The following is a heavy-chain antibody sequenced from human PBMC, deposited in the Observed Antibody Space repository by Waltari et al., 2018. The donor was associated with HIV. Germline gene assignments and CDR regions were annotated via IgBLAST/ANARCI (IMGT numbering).Heavy chain of an antibody. CDR1: GFPFRNFA. CDR2: LSGGGRNT. CDR3: VKAGFSSSWDYFDS. Sequence: EVQLLESGGGLVQPGGSLRLSCAASGFPFRNFAMTWVRQAPGKGLEWVSTLSGGGRNTYYAQSVKGWFTLSRDNSNNTLDLQMESLTADDTAIYFCVKAGFSSSWDYFDSWGQGILVTVSS. D-gene: IGHD2-2*01. V-gene: IGHV3-23*01. J-gene: IGHJ4*02.